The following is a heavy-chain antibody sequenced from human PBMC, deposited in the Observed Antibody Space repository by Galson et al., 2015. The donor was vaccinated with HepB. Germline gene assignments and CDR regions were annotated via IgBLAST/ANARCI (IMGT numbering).Heavy chain of an antibody. V-gene: IGHV3-30*03. CDR1: GFNFGLYG. CDR3: ATLSNSGRYFDF. Sequence: SLRLSCAASGFNFGLYGMHWVRQPPGKGLDWVTAISFDGSHKFYADSVKGRFTIPRDDSKNTLYLQMNSLRAEDTAVYYCATLSNSGRYFDFWGQGTLVTVSS. CDR2: ISFDGSHK. J-gene: IGHJ4*02. D-gene: IGHD4-23*01.